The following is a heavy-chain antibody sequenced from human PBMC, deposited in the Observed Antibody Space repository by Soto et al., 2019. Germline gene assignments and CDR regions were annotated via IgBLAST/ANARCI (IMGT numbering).Heavy chain of an antibody. D-gene: IGHD6-6*01. CDR1: GFTFSSYA. Sequence: GGSLRLSCAASGFTFSSYAMSWVRQAPGKGLEWVSAISGSGGSTYYADSVKGRFTISRDNSKNTLYLQMNSLRAEDTAVYYCAKRGYSSSPPSLSLAFDIWGQGTMVTVSS. V-gene: IGHV3-23*01. CDR2: ISGSGGST. CDR3: AKRGYSSSPPSLSLAFDI. J-gene: IGHJ3*02.